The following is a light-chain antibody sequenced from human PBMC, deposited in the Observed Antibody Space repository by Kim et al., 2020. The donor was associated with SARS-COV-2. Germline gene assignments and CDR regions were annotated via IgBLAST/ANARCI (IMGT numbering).Light chain of an antibody. J-gene: IGLJ3*02. CDR2: EDN. CDR3: QSYDSSNWV. CDR1: SGRIASNY. V-gene: IGLV6-57*03. Sequence: GKTVTIPCTRSSGRIASNYVPWYQQRPGSAPTSVIYEDNQRPSGVPDRFSCSIDSSSNSASLTISGLKTEDEADYYCQSYDSSNWVFGGGTQLTVL.